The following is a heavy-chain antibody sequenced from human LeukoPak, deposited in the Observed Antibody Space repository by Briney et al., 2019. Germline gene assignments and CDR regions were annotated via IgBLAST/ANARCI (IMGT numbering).Heavy chain of an antibody. V-gene: IGHV3-74*01. CDR2: INSDGSST. CDR3: ARGVPYLGYAFDI. J-gene: IGHJ3*02. Sequence: GGSLRLSCAASGFTFSSYWMHWVRQAPGKGLVWVSRINSDGSSTSYADSVKGRFTISRDNAKNTLYLQMNSLRAEDTAVYYCARGVPYLGYAFDIWGQGTMVTVSS. CDR1: GFTFSSYW. D-gene: IGHD1-1*01.